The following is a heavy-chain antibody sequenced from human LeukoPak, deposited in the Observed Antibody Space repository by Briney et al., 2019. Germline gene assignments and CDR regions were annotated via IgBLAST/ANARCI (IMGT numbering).Heavy chain of an antibody. CDR2: IKQDGSEK. J-gene: IGHJ4*02. D-gene: IGHD7-27*01. CDR1: GFSLSNYW. Sequence: GGSLRLSCAASGFSLSNYWMNWVRQAPGKGLEWVANIKQDGSEKNYVDSVRGRFTISRDNAKNSLILQMNTLRDEDTAVYYCARGVWAPFDYWGQGTLVTVSS. V-gene: IGHV3-7*01. CDR3: ARGVWAPFDY.